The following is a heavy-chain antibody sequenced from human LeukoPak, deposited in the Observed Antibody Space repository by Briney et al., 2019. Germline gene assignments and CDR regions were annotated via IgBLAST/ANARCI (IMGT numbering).Heavy chain of an antibody. CDR1: GFTFDDYA. D-gene: IGHD6-19*01. CDR3: AKDLSSSGWYVDY. Sequence: GGSLRLSCAASGFTFDDYAMRWVRQAPGKGLEWVSGISWNSGSIVYADSVKGGFTISRDNAKNSLYLQMTSLRAEDTALYYCAKDLSSSGWYVDYWGQGTLVTVSS. V-gene: IGHV3-9*01. CDR2: ISWNSGSI. J-gene: IGHJ4*02.